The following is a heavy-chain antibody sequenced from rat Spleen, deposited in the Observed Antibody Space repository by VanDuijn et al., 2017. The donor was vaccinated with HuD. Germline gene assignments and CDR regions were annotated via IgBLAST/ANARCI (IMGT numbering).Heavy chain of an antibody. V-gene: IGHV5-29*01. CDR3: TRAGFLRDWYFDF. J-gene: IGHJ3*01. CDR2: ISADGTNT. Sequence: EVQLVASDGGLVQPGRSLKLSCAASGFTFSDYFMAWVRQAPAQGLEWVATISADGTNTYYRDSVKGRFTISRDDVRSTLYLQMDSLRSEDTASYYCTRAGFLRDWYFDFWGQGTLVTVSS. D-gene: IGHD2-2*01. CDR1: GFTFSDYF.